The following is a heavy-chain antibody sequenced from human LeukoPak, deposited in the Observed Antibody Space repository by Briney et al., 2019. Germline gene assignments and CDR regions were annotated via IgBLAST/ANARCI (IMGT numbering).Heavy chain of an antibody. J-gene: IGHJ4*02. V-gene: IGHV4-4*07. CDR1: GGSISTYC. CDR2: ICTSGST. D-gene: IGHD6-6*01. CDR3: ARDAPRYSISDY. Sequence: SETLPLTCTVSGGSISTYCWSWIRQPAGKGLEWMGHICTSGSTNYNPSLKSRVTMSVDTSNNKFSLKLNSVTAADTDVYYCARDAPRYSISDYWGQGALVTVSS.